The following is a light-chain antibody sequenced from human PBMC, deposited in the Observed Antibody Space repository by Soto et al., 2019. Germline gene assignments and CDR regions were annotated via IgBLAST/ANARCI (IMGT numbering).Light chain of an antibody. Sequence: EIVLTQSPGTLSLSPGERATLSCRASQSVSSNYLAWYRRKPGQAPRLLIYGASNRATDIPGRFSGSGSGTDFTLTITRLEPEDFAGYYCQQYGSSPPTFGPGTMVEIK. CDR1: QSVSSNY. CDR3: QQYGSSPPT. J-gene: IGKJ1*01. CDR2: GAS. V-gene: IGKV3-20*01.